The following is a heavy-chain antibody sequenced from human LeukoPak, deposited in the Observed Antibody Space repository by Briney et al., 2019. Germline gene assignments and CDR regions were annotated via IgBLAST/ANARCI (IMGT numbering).Heavy chain of an antibody. D-gene: IGHD5-24*01. J-gene: IGHJ4*02. CDR2: IKQDGSEK. Sequence: GGSLRLSCAASGFTFSSHWMSWVRQAPGKGLEWVANIKQDGSEKYYVDSVKGRFTISRDNAKNSLYLQMNSLRAEDTAVYYCAKRWLQLQLDYFDYWGQGTVVTVSS. CDR1: GFTFSSHW. CDR3: AKRWLQLQLDYFDY. V-gene: IGHV3-7*01.